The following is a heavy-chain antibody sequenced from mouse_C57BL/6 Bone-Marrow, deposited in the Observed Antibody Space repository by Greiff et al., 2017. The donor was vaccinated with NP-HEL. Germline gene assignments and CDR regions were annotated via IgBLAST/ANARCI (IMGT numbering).Heavy chain of an antibody. D-gene: IGHD1-1*01. J-gene: IGHJ3*01. CDR1: GYTFTSYW. CDR2: IDPSDSYP. CDR3: ARDWHYYGSSGPY. Sequence: VQLQQPGAELVKPGASVKLSCKASGYTFTSYWMQWVNQRPGQGLEWIGEIDPSDSYPNYNQKFKGKATLTVDTSSSTAYMQLSSLTSEDSAVYYCARDWHYYGSSGPYWGQGTLVTVSA. V-gene: IGHV1-50*01.